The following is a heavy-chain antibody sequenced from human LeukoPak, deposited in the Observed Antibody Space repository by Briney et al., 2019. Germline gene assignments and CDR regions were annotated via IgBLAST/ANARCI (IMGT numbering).Heavy chain of an antibody. Sequence: SGTLSLTCAVSGGSISSTNWWSWVRQSPGKGLEWIGEIYHSGSTNYKPSLRSRVTISVDKSENQFSLNLSSVTAADTAVYYCARGYSSTWYAFVDYWGQGTLVTVSS. D-gene: IGHD6-13*01. CDR1: GGSISSTNW. CDR2: IYHSGST. V-gene: IGHV4-4*02. CDR3: ARGYSSTWYAFVDY. J-gene: IGHJ4*02.